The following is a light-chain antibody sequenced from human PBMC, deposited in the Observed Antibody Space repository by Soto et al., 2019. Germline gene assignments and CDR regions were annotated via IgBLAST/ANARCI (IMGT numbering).Light chain of an antibody. Sequence: QSVRTQPASVSGSPGQSITISCTGASSDVGGFDHVSWYQQHPGKVRRLLIYDVSSRPSGVSHRFSGSKSGNTAPLTISGLQAEDEADYYCNSFTTTNTYVFVTGTKVTVL. V-gene: IGLV2-14*03. CDR1: SSDVGGFDH. J-gene: IGLJ1*01. CDR3: NSFTTTNTYV. CDR2: DVS.